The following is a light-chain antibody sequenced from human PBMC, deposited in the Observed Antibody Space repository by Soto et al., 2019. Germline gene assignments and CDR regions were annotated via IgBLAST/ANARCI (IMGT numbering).Light chain of an antibody. CDR3: QQYGSSGT. Sequence: EIVLTQSPGTLSLSPGERATLSCRASQSVSNNYLAWYQQKPGQAPRPLIYGASNRATGIPDRCSGSGSGTDFSLTISRLEPEDFAVYYWQQYGSSGTFGQGTKVDIK. V-gene: IGKV3-20*01. CDR2: GAS. J-gene: IGKJ1*01. CDR1: QSVSNNY.